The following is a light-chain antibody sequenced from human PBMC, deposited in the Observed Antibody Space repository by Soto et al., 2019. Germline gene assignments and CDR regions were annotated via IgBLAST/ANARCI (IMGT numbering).Light chain of an antibody. J-gene: IGLJ1*01. CDR2: DDS. CDR1: SSDVGGCND. Sequence: QSVLTQPPSVSGSPGQTITISCTGASSDVGGCNDVSWYQQHPGKAPKLLVYDDSNRPSGVSNRFSGSKSGNAASLTISGLQAEDDADYCCSSYTSSSTPRVFGTGTKLTVL. CDR3: SSYTSSSTPRV. V-gene: IGLV2-14*01.